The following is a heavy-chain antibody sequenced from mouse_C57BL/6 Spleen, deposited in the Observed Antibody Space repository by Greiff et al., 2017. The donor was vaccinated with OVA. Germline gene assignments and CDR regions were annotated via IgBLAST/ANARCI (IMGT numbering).Heavy chain of an antibody. Sequence: VQLVESGPELVKPGASVKISCKASGYAFSSSWMNWVKQRPGKGLEWIGRIYPGDGDTNYNGKFKGKATLTADKSSSTAYMQLSSLTSEDSAVYFCARCAYYSNYGWYFDVWGTGTTVTVSS. D-gene: IGHD2-5*01. CDR2: IYPGDGDT. V-gene: IGHV1-82*01. CDR3: ARCAYYSNYGWYFDV. J-gene: IGHJ1*03. CDR1: GYAFSSSW.